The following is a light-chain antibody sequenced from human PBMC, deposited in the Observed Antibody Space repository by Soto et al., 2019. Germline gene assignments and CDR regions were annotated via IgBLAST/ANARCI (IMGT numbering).Light chain of an antibody. CDR3: HQYHSWPRT. J-gene: IGKJ1*01. V-gene: IGKV3-15*01. Sequence: EIVMTKSPATLYVSPGGRVTLSCRASQSVGSNLAWYQQKPGQAPRLLIYSASTRDTGIPLRFGGSGFGPEFTLNIRSLNSEDVVVYYCHQYHSWPRTCGQGSNVEIK. CDR2: SAS. CDR1: QSVGSN.